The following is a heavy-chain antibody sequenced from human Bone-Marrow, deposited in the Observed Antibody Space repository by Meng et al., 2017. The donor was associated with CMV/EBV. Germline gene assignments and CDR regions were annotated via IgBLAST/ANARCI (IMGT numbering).Heavy chain of an antibody. Sequence: GGSLRLSCAASGFTFSSYSMNWVRQAPGKGLEWVSYISSSSSTIYYADSVKGRFTISRDNAKNSLYLQMNSLRAEDTAVYYCARDQGYYYDSSAPGENFDYWGRGTLVTVSS. J-gene: IGHJ4*02. V-gene: IGHV3-48*04. D-gene: IGHD3-22*01. CDR3: ARDQGYYYDSSAPGENFDY. CDR1: GFTFSSYS. CDR2: ISSSSSTI.